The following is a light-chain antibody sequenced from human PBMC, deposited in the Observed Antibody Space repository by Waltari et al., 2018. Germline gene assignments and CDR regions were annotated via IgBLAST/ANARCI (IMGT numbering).Light chain of an antibody. CDR3: QSADSSDTSWV. V-gene: IGLV3-25*03. Sequence: SYELTQPPSVSVSPGQTARTTCSGDALPKQSVYWYQQKPGQAPVLVIYKDRERPSGIPERFSGSSSGTTATLTISGVQAEDEADYYCQSADSSDTSWVFGGGTKVTVL. CDR2: KDR. CDR1: ALPKQS. J-gene: IGLJ3*02.